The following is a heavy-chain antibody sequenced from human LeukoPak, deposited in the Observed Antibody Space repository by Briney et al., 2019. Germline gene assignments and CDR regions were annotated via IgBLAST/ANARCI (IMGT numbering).Heavy chain of an antibody. Sequence: NPSETLSLTCTVSGGSVSSGSYYWSWIRQPPGKGLEWIGYIYYSGSTNYNPSLKSRVTISVDTSKNQFSLKLSSVTAADTAVYYCARDSGIPPFYYYYGMDGWGQGTTVTVSS. D-gene: IGHD2-21*01. J-gene: IGHJ6*02. V-gene: IGHV4-61*01. CDR1: GGSVSSGSYY. CDR2: IYYSGST. CDR3: ARDSGIPPFYYYYGMDG.